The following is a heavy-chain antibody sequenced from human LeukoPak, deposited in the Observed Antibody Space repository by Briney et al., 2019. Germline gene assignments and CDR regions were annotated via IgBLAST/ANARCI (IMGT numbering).Heavy chain of an antibody. V-gene: IGHV1-3*01. D-gene: IGHD3-10*01. CDR3: ARDSVSGGYYGMDV. CDR2: INAGNGNT. J-gene: IGHJ6*02. CDR1: GYTFTSYA. Sequence: GASVTVSCKASGYTFTSYAMHWVRQAPGQRLEWMGWINAGNGNTKYSQKFQGRVTITRDTSASTAYMELSSLRSEDTAVYYCARDSVSGGYYGMDVWGQGTTVTVSS.